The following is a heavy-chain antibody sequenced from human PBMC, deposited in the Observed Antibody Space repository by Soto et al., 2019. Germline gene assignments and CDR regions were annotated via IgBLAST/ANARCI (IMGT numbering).Heavy chain of an antibody. J-gene: IGHJ6*02. CDR3: ARDMILEWLAFVSYYGMDV. CDR2: ISYDGSNK. CDR1: GFTFSSYA. D-gene: IGHD3-3*01. Sequence: GGSLRLSCAASGFTFSSYAMHWVRQAPGKGLEWVAVISYDGSNKYYADSVKGRFTISRDNSKNTLYLQMNSLRAEDTAVYYCARDMILEWLAFVSYYGMDVWRQGTTVTVS. V-gene: IGHV3-30-3*01.